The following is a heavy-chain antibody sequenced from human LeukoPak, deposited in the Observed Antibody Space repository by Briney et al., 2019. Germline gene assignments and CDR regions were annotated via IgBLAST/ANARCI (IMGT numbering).Heavy chain of an antibody. CDR3: ARGRSLWFGELSWFDP. CDR2: INHSGST. V-gene: IGHV4-34*01. D-gene: IGHD3-10*01. J-gene: IGHJ5*02. CDR1: GGSFSGYY. Sequence: SETLSLTCAVYGGSFSGYYWSWIRQPPGKGLEWIGEINHSGSTNYNPSLKSRVTISVDTSKNQFSLKLSSVTAADTAVYYCARGRSLWFGELSWFDPWGQGTLVTVSS.